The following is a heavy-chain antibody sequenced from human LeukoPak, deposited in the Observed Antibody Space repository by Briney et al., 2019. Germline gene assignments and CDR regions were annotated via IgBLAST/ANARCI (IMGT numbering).Heavy chain of an antibody. CDR2: ISGSGST. V-gene: IGHV3-21*01. CDR3: ARDTPELDAFDI. CDR1: GFTFRTYG. J-gene: IGHJ3*02. D-gene: IGHD1-1*01. Sequence: GGSLRLSCAASGFTFRTYGMNWVRQAPGKGMGWVSVISGSGSTYYADSVKGRFTISRDNAKNSLYLQMNSLRAEDTAVYYCARDTPELDAFDIWGQGTMVTVSS.